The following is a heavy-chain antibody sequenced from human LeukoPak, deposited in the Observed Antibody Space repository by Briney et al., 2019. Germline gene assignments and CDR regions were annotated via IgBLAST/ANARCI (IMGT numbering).Heavy chain of an antibody. CDR3: AKDRRDGYNYRYFDY. J-gene: IGHJ4*03. V-gene: IGHV3-30*02. CDR2: IRYDGSNK. CDR1: GFTFSSYG. Sequence: GGSLRLSCAASGFTFSSYGMHWVRQAPGKGLEWVVFIRYDGSNKYYADSVKGRFTISRDNSKNTLYLQMNSLRAEDTAVYYCAKDRRDGYNYRYFDYWGQGTLVTVSS. D-gene: IGHD5-24*01.